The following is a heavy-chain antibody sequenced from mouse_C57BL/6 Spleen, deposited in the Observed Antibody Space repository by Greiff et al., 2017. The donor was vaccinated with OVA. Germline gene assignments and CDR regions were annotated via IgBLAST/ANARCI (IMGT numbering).Heavy chain of an antibody. D-gene: IGHD4-1*01. CDR1: GYAFSSYW. CDR2: IYPGDGDT. J-gene: IGHJ2*01. CDR3: ARGGGTYYFDY. Sequence: QVQLKQSGAELVKPGASVKISCKASGYAFSSYWMNWVKQRPGKGLEWIGQIYPGDGDTNYNGKFKGKATLTADKSSSTAYMQLSSLTSEDSAVYFRARGGGTYYFDYWGQGTTLTVSS. V-gene: IGHV1-80*01.